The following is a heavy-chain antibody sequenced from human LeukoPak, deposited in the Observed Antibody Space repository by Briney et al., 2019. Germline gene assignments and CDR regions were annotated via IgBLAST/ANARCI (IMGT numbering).Heavy chain of an antibody. CDR1: GFTVSTNY. CDR3: ARVRGDYGLDY. Sequence: GGSLRLSCAASGFTVSTNYMSWVRQAPGKGLEWVSLIYSGGHTYNADSVKGRFTISRDDSDNTLYLQMNNLKAEDTAVYYCARVRGDYGLDYWGQGALVTVSS. J-gene: IGHJ4*02. D-gene: IGHD4-17*01. V-gene: IGHV3-53*01. CDR2: IYSGGHT.